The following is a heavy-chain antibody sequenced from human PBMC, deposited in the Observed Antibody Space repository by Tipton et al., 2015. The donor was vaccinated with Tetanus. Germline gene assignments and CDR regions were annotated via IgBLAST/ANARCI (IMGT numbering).Heavy chain of an antibody. CDR3: ARSIPAGPVWPYEH. V-gene: IGHV4-61*08. D-gene: IGHD2-21*01. CDR2: ISSSGST. J-gene: IGHJ4*02. CDR1: GGSLRGGDHN. Sequence: TLSLTCSVSGGSLRGGDHNWSWIRQAPGKGLEWLAYISSSGSTNSNYFHKSRITMSRDTSKNQFSLRLTSVTAADTAVYYCARSIPAGPVWPYEHWGQGTLVTVSS.